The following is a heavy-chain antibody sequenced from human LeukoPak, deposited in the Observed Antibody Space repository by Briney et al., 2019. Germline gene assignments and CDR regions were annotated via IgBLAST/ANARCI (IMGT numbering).Heavy chain of an antibody. Sequence: GASVKVSCXAXXYXXTGYYMHWVRQAPGQGLEWMGWINPNSGGTNYAQKFQDRVTMTRDTSISTAYMELSRLRSDDTAVYYCARDELGTLYYYYGMDVWGQGTTVTVSS. J-gene: IGHJ6*02. CDR2: INPNSGGT. CDR1: XYXXTGYY. CDR3: ARDELGTLYYYYGMDV. D-gene: IGHD7-27*01. V-gene: IGHV1-2*02.